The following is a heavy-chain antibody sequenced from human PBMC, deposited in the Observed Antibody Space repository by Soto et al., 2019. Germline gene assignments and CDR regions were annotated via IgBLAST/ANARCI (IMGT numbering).Heavy chain of an antibody. D-gene: IGHD2-15*01. CDR1: GFTFSSSW. V-gene: IGHV3-74*01. CDR3: ARDFRALVVVVAAEDAFDI. Sequence: GGSLRLSCAASGFTFSSSWMHWVRQAPGKGLVWVSRVSGDGSSTNYADSVKGRFTISRDNAKNTLYLQMNSLRAEDTAVYYCARDFRALVVVVAAEDAFDIWGQGTMVTVSS. CDR2: VSGDGSST. J-gene: IGHJ3*02.